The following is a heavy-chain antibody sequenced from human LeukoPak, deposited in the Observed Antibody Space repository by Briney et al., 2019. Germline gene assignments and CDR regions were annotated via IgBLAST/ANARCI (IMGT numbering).Heavy chain of an antibody. CDR2: IYSSGST. V-gene: IGHV4-39*07. CDR3: ARSDGYGLVGI. CDR1: GASINSGSNY. D-gene: IGHD5-18*01. J-gene: IGHJ3*02. Sequence: SETLSLTCRVSGASINSGSNYWGWIRQPPGTTLEWIGSIYSSGSTYYNPSLKSRVIIMIDTPKNHFSLTLSSVTTADTAVYYCARSDGYGLVGIWGQGTMVTVSS.